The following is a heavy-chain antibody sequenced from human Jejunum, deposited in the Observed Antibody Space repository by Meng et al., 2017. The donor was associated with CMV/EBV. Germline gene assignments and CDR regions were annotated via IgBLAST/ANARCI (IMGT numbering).Heavy chain of an antibody. CDR2: ISWNSGYI. CDR1: GLKFDDNA. Sequence: GLKFDDNAMDWVRQVPGKGLEWVSGISWNSGYIGYADSVKGRFTISRDNTKRSLYLQMNSLSPEDTAFYYCAKARDGYSFGAFDIWGQGTMVTVSS. V-gene: IGHV3-9*01. D-gene: IGHD5-18*01. J-gene: IGHJ3*02. CDR3: AKARDGYSFGAFDI.